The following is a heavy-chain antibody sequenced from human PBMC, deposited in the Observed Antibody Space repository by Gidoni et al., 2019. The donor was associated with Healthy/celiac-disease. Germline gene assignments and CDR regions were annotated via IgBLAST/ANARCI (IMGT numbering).Heavy chain of an antibody. J-gene: IGHJ1*01. Sequence: QVQLVASGGGVVHPGRSLSLSCAASGFTFSSSAMHWVRQAPGKGLEWVAVISYEGSKKYYAESVKGRFTISRDNSKNTLYLQMNSLRAEDTAVYYCARGQGIAAAPPEYFQHWGQGTLVTVSS. D-gene: IGHD6-13*01. CDR2: ISYEGSKK. CDR1: GFTFSSSA. V-gene: IGHV3-30*01. CDR3: ARGQGIAAAPPEYFQH.